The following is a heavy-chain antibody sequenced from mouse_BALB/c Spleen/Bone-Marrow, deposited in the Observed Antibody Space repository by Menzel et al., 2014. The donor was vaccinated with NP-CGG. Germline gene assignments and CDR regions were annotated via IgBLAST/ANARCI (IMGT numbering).Heavy chain of an antibody. CDR3: ARKGYGDYHYYATDY. Sequence: VQLQQSGAELAKPGASVKMSCKASGYTFTSYWMYWIKQRPGQGLEWIGYINPSTGYTEYNQKFKDKATLTADKSSNTAYMQLSSLTSEDSAVYYCARKGYGDYHYYATDYWGQGTSVTVSS. D-gene: IGHD2-13*01. J-gene: IGHJ4*01. CDR1: GYTFTSYW. CDR2: INPSTGYT. V-gene: IGHV1-7*01.